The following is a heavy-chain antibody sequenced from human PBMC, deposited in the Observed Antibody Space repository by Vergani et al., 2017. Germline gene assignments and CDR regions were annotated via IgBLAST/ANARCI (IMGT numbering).Heavy chain of an antibody. J-gene: IGHJ5*02. CDR2: IYYSENK. CDR3: ARCFRDEGMIYGGTVENWFDP. Sequence: QLQLQESGPGLVKPSETLSLTCTVSGGSITYGAFYWGWIRQSPGKGLEWIGSIYYSENKFYNPSLESRVTLSIDTTKNQFPLKLKSVTAADTAVYYCARCFRDEGMIYGGTVENWFDPWGQGTLVTVSS. CDR1: GGSITYGAFY. D-gene: IGHD3-22*01. V-gene: IGHV4-39*01.